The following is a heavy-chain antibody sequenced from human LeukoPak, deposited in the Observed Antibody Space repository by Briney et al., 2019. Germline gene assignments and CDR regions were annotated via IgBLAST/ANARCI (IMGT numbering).Heavy chain of an antibody. CDR2: IYHSGST. J-gene: IGHJ3*02. V-gene: IGHV4-30-2*01. D-gene: IGHD3-16*01. CDR3: ARDARYGYDAFDI. Sequence: SQTLSLTCAASGGSISSGGYSWSWIRQPPGKGLEWIGYIYHSGSTYYNPSLKSRVTISVDRSKNQFSLKLSSVTAADTAVYYCARDARYGYDAFDIWGQGTMVTVSS. CDR1: GGSISSGGYS.